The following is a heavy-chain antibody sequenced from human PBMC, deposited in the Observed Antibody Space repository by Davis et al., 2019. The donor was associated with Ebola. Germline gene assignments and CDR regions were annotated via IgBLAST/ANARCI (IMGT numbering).Heavy chain of an antibody. V-gene: IGHV3-30*02. CDR3: AKDPPGGEYLDH. D-gene: IGHD3-16*01. J-gene: IGHJ4*02. CDR2: IRYDGSNK. Sequence: PGGSLRLSCAASGFTFSNYDMHWVRQAPGRGLEWVAFIRYDGSNKYYADSVKGRFTISGDNSKNRLYLQMNSLRAEDTAVYYCAKDPPGGEYLDHWGQGTLVTVSS. CDR1: GFTFSNYD.